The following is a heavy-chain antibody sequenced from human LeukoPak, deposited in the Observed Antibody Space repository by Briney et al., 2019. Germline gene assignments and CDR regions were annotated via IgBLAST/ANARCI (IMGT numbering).Heavy chain of an antibody. Sequence: PSETLSLTCAVYGGSFSGYYWSWIRQPPGKGLEWIGEINHSGSTNYNPSLKSRVTISVDTSKNQFSLKLSSVTAADTAVYYCASGDSSGYSDYWGQGTLVTVSS. CDR1: GGSFSGYY. V-gene: IGHV4-34*01. D-gene: IGHD3-22*01. J-gene: IGHJ4*02. CDR3: ASGDSSGYSDY. CDR2: INHSGST.